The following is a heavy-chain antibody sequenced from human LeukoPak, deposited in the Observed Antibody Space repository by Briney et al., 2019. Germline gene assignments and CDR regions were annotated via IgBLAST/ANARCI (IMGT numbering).Heavy chain of an antibody. V-gene: IGHV3-21*01. J-gene: IGHJ4*02. CDR1: GFTFSGYS. CDR2: ISSSSSYI. CDR3: ARCPRRGSYGY. Sequence: GRSLRLSCAASGFTFSGYSMNWVRQAPGKGLEWVSSISSSSSYIYYADSVKGRFTISRDNAKNSLYLQMNSLRAEDTAVYYCARCPRRGSYGYWGQGTLVTVSS. D-gene: IGHD1-26*01.